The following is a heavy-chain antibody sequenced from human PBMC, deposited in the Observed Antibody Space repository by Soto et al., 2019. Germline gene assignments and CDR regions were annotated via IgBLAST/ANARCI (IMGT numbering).Heavy chain of an antibody. CDR2: ISSSGSTI. J-gene: IGHJ5*02. D-gene: IGHD6-13*01. CDR3: ARDLTGYSSSWSTRWFDP. V-gene: IGHV3-11*01. Sequence: LRLSCAASGFTFSDYYMSWIRQAPGKGLEWVSYISSSGSTIYYADSVKGRFTISRDNAKNSLYLQMNSLRAEDTAVYYCARDLTGYSSSWSTRWFDPWGQGTLVTVSS. CDR1: GFTFSDYY.